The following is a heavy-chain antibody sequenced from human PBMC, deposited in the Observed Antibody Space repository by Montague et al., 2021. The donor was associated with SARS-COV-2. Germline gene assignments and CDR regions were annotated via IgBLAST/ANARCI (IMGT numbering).Heavy chain of an antibody. CDR2: LCHSGGD. J-gene: IGHJ4*02. D-gene: IGHD1-1*01. V-gene: IGHV4-38-2*02. CDR3: AREVNVGTKPVDYFDY. CDR1: GYSISGGYC. Sequence: SETLSLTCSVSGYSISGGYCWGWIRRPPGKGLEWIGSLCHSGGDFYDPSFQSRVTISVDMSKNLFSLKLNSVTAADTAMYFCAREVNVGTKPVDYFDYWGQGTLVTVSS.